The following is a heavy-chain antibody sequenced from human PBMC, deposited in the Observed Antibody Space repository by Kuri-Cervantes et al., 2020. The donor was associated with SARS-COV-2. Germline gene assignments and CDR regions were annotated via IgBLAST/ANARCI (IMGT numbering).Heavy chain of an antibody. CDR1: GFTFSSYS. V-gene: IGHV3-30*03. D-gene: IGHD2/OR15-2a*01. CDR2: ISYDGSNK. J-gene: IGHJ6*03. Sequence: GESLKISCAASGFTFSSYSMNWVRQAPGKGLEWVAVISYDGSNKYYADSVKGRFTISRDNSKNTLYLQMNSLRAEDTAVYYCARDFSPYYYYMDVWGKGTTVTVSS. CDR3: ARDFSPYYYYMDV.